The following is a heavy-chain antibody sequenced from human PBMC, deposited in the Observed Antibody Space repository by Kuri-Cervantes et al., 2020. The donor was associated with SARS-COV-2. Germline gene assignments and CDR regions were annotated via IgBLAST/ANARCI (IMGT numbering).Heavy chain of an antibody. Sequence: GGSLRLSCAASGFTFSDYYMSWIRQAPGKGLEWVSYISSSGSTIYYADSVKGRFTISRDNAKNSLYLQRNSLRAEDTAVYYCARNDFWSGYYFDYWGQGTLVTVSS. CDR2: ISSSGSTI. CDR3: ARNDFWSGYYFDY. CDR1: GFTFSDYY. J-gene: IGHJ4*02. V-gene: IGHV3-11*04. D-gene: IGHD3-3*01.